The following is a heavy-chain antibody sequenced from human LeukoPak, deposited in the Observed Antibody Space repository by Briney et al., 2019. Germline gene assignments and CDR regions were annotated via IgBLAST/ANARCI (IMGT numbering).Heavy chain of an antibody. CDR1: GFTFSSFW. D-gene: IGHD6-13*01. CDR3: ARGLRWSSSLRFDP. V-gene: IGHV3-7*01. J-gene: IGHJ5*02. Sequence: GGSLRLSCAASGFTFSSFWMSWVRQAPGKGLEWVANIKQDGSEKHYVDSVKGRFTISRDNAKNSLYLQMNSLRAEDTAVYYCARGLRWSSSLRFDPWGQGTLVTVSS. CDR2: IKQDGSEK.